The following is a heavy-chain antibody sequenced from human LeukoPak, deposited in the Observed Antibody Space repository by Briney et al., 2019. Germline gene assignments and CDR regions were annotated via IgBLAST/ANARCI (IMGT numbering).Heavy chain of an antibody. V-gene: IGHV3-33*06. CDR3: AKDNAYYFEY. J-gene: IGHJ4*02. CDR2: IWYDGSNK. CDR1: GFTFSNYV. Sequence: PGRSLRLSCAASGFTFSNYVMHWVRQAPGKGLEWVAVIWYDGSNKYYADSVKDQFTISRDNSKNTLYLQMNSLRAEDTAVYYCAKDNAYYFEYWGQGTLVTVSS.